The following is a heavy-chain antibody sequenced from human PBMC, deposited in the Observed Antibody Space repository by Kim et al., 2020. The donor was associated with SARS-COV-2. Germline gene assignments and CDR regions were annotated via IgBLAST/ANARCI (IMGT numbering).Heavy chain of an antibody. Sequence: GGSLRLSCAASGFTFSSYSMNWVRQAPGKGLEWVSSISSSSSYIYYADSVKGRFTISRDNAKNSLYLQMNSLRAEDTAVYYCARGYIVGAFEFDYWGQGTLVTVSS. D-gene: IGHD1-26*01. V-gene: IGHV3-21*01. J-gene: IGHJ4*02. CDR2: ISSSSSYI. CDR1: GFTFSSYS. CDR3: ARGYIVGAFEFDY.